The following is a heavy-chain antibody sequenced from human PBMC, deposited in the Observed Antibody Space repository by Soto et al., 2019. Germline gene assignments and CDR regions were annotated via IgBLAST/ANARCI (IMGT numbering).Heavy chain of an antibody. Sequence: QVQLVESGGGVVQPGRSLRLSCAASGFTFSSYGMHWVRQAPGKGLEWVAVISYDGSNKYYADSVKGRFTISRDNSKNTWYRQMNSLRAEDTAVYYCAKEVWSGPMDVWGQGTTVTVSS. CDR2: ISYDGSNK. V-gene: IGHV3-30*18. D-gene: IGHD3-3*01. CDR1: GFTFSSYG. CDR3: AKEVWSGPMDV. J-gene: IGHJ6*02.